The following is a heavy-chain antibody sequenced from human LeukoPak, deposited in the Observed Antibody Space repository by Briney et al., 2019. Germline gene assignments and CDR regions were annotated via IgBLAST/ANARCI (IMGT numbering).Heavy chain of an antibody. D-gene: IGHD6-13*01. Sequence: GGSLRLSCAASGFTLSSYAMSWVRQAPGKGLEWVSAISGSGGSTYYADSVKGRFTISRDNSKNTLYLQMNSLRAEDTAVYYCAKFPSSWYQAYFDYWGQGALVTVSS. CDR3: AKFPSSWYQAYFDY. V-gene: IGHV3-23*01. J-gene: IGHJ4*02. CDR2: ISGSGGST. CDR1: GFTLSSYA.